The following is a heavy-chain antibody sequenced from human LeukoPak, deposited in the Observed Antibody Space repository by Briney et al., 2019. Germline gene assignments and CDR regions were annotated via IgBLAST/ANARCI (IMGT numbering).Heavy chain of an antibody. CDR1: GFTFSSYW. CDR2: IKQDGSEK. CDR3: ARDGLRTYSSGWYYDY. D-gene: IGHD6-19*01. Sequence: GGSLRLSCAASGFTFSSYWMNWVRQAPGKGLEWVAKIKQDGSEKYYVDSVKGRFTISRDNAKNSLYLQMNSLRAEDTAVYYCARDGLRTYSSGWYYDYWGQGTLVTVSS. J-gene: IGHJ4*02. V-gene: IGHV3-7*01.